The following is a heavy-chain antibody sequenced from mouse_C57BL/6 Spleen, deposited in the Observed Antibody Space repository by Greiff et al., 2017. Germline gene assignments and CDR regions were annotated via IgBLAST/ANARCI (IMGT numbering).Heavy chain of an antibody. J-gene: IGHJ2*01. Sequence: QVQLQQSGAELVKPGASVKISCKASGYAFSSYWMNWVKQRPGQGLEWIGQIYPGDGDTNYNGKFKGKATLTADKSSSTAYMQLSSLTSEDSAVYFCARTGCITKVAADYWGQGTTLTVSS. V-gene: IGHV1-80*01. CDR1: GYAFSSYW. D-gene: IGHD1-1*01. CDR3: ARTGCITKVAADY. CDR2: IYPGDGDT.